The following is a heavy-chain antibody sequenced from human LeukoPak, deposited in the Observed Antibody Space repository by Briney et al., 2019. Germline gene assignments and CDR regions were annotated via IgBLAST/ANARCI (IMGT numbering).Heavy chain of an antibody. J-gene: IGHJ4*02. CDR2: ISSSSSYI. D-gene: IGHD6-6*01. Sequence: GSLRLSCAASGFTFSSYSMNWVRQAPGKGLEWVSSISSSSSYIYYADSVKGRFTISRDNAKNSLYLQMNSLRAEDTAVYYCARDGGRKQLGADYWGQGTLVTVSS. CDR1: GFTFSSYS. CDR3: ARDGGRKQLGADY. V-gene: IGHV3-21*01.